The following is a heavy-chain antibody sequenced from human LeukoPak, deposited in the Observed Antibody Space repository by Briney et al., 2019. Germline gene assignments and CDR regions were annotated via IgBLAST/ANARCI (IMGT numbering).Heavy chain of an antibody. CDR3: ARGGPLYYDILTGYPFDY. D-gene: IGHD3-9*01. CDR1: GYTFTGYY. J-gene: IGHJ4*02. Sequence: ASVKVSCKASGYTFTGYYMHWVRQAPGQGLEWMGWINPNSGGTNYAQKFQGRVTMTRDTSIGTAYMELSRLRSDDTAVYYCARGGPLYYDILTGYPFDYWGQGTLVTVSS. CDR2: INPNSGGT. V-gene: IGHV1-2*02.